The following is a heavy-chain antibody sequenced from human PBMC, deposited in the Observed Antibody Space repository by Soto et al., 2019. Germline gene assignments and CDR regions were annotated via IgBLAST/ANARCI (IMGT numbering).Heavy chain of an antibody. D-gene: IGHD2-15*01. Sequence: GGSLRLSCAASGFTFSSYAMSWVRQAPGKGLEWVSAISGSGGSTYYADSVKGRFTISRDNSKNTMYLQMKRLRAEDTDVYYCAKPGRGRPTYYFAYWGQGTMVTVSS. CDR2: ISGSGGST. V-gene: IGHV3-23*01. J-gene: IGHJ4*02. CDR3: AKPGRGRPTYYFAY. CDR1: GFTFSSYA.